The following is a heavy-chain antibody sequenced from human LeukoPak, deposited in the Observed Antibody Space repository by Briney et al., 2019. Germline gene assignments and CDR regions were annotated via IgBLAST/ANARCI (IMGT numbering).Heavy chain of an antibody. Sequence: GGSLRLSCAASGFTFSSYAMTWLRQAPGRGLEWVSGISGSGGTTYCADSVKGRFSISRDNSKNALYLQLNSLRAEDTAVYYCAKGRNYASGSYGDSWGQGTLVTVSS. J-gene: IGHJ4*02. CDR3: AKGRNYASGSYGDS. CDR1: GFTFSSYA. CDR2: ISGSGGTT. V-gene: IGHV3-23*01. D-gene: IGHD3-10*01.